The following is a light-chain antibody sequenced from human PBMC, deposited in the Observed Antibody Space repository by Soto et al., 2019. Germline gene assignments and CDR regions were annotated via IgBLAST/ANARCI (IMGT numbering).Light chain of an antibody. V-gene: IGLV1-44*01. CDR1: SSNIGSNT. J-gene: IGLJ2*01. Sequence: QSVLTQPPSASGTPGQRVTISCSGSSSNIGSNTVNWYQQLPGTAPKLLIYSNNQRPSGVPDRFSGSKSGTTASLAICGLQSEDEADYYCAAWDDSVNGLYVVFGGGTKLTVL. CDR2: SNN. CDR3: AAWDDSVNGLYVV.